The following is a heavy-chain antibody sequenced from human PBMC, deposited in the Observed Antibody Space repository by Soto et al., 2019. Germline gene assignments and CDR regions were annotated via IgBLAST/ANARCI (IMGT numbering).Heavy chain of an antibody. CDR2: VSGAGTST. D-gene: IGHD3-10*01. CDR3: ARRGGGYGSAFDF. CDR1: GFTFRNYA. V-gene: IGHV3-23*01. Sequence: XGSLRLSCSASGFTFRNYAMTWVRQAPGKGLEWVSLVSGAGTSTYYADSVKGRFTISRDNSKNTLSLQMNSLRAADTAVYLCARRGGGYGSAFDFWGQGALVTVSS. J-gene: IGHJ4*02.